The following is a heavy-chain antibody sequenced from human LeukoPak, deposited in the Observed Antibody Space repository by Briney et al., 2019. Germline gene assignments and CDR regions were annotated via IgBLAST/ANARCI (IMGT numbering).Heavy chain of an antibody. Sequence: GGSLRLSCAASGFTFSSYGMHWVRQAPGKGLEWVAVVSYDGSKYYADSVKGRFTISRDNAKNSLYLQMNSLRAEDTAVYYCARVDTAIGDYWGQGTLVTVSS. J-gene: IGHJ4*02. CDR2: VSYDGSK. D-gene: IGHD5-18*01. V-gene: IGHV3-30*03. CDR3: ARVDTAIGDY. CDR1: GFTFSSYG.